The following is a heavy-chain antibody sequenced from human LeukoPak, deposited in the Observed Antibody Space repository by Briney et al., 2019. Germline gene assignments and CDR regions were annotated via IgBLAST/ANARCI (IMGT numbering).Heavy chain of an antibody. Sequence: SGPALVKPTQTLTLTCTFSGFSLSGSGMCVSWIRQPPGKALEWLAFIDWDEDKSYSTSLKTRLTVSKDTSKNQVVLTMTNMDPVDTATYYCARINYYDSSGYYDYWGQGTLVTVSS. CDR1: GFSLSGSGMC. CDR2: IDWDEDK. D-gene: IGHD3-22*01. CDR3: ARINYYDSSGYYDY. V-gene: IGHV2-70*01. J-gene: IGHJ4*02.